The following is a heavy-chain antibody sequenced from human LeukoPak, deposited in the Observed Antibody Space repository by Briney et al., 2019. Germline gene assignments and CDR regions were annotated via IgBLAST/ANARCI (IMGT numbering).Heavy chain of an antibody. V-gene: IGHV4-59*08. CDR1: GGSISSDY. Sequence: SDTLSLTCTVSGGSISSDYWSWIRQTPGKGLQWIGYIYYSGSTKYNPSLKSRVTKSVYTPKNQFYLKLSSVTAADTAVYYCARHVQDTAMVTPLYYFDYWGQGTLVSVSS. CDR3: ARHVQDTAMVTPLYYFDY. J-gene: IGHJ4*02. CDR2: IYYSGST. D-gene: IGHD5-18*01.